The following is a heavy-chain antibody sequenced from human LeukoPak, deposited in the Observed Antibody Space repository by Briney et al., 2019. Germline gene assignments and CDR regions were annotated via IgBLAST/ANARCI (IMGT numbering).Heavy chain of an antibody. CDR3: ARRLYYYDSSFDY. Sequence: GESLKISCKGSEYSFTSYWIGWVRQMPGKGLEWMGIIYPGDSDTRYSPSFQGQVTISADKSISTAYLQWSSLKASDTAMYYCARRLYYYDSSFDYWGQGTLVTVSS. CDR2: IYPGDSDT. J-gene: IGHJ4*02. V-gene: IGHV5-51*01. CDR1: EYSFTSYW. D-gene: IGHD3-22*01.